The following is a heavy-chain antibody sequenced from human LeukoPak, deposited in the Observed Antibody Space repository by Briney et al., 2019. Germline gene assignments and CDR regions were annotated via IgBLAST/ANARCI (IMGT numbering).Heavy chain of an antibody. D-gene: IGHD2-15*01. Sequence: PGGSLRLSCAASGFTFSSYAMSWVRQAPGKGLEWVSAISGSGGSTYYADSVKGRFTISRDNSKNTLYLQMNRLRAEDTGVYYCAKDRVGGYLFDYWGQGTLVTVSS. J-gene: IGHJ4*02. V-gene: IGHV3-23*01. CDR3: AKDRVGGYLFDY. CDR1: GFTFSSYA. CDR2: ISGSGGST.